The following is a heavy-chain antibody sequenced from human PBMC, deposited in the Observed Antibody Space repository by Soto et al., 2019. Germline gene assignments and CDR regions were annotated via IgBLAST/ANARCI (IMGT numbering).Heavy chain of an antibody. J-gene: IGHJ6*03. CDR2: ISYDGSNK. V-gene: IGHV3-30*18. D-gene: IGHD3-10*01. CDR3: AKDRGFGELYYYMDV. Sequence: QVQLVESGGGVVQPGRSLRLSCAASGFTFSSYGMHWVRQAPGKGLEWVAVISYDGSNKYYADSVKGRFTISRDNSKNTLYLQMNSLRAEDTAVYYCAKDRGFGELYYYMDVWVKGTTVTVSS. CDR1: GFTFSSYG.